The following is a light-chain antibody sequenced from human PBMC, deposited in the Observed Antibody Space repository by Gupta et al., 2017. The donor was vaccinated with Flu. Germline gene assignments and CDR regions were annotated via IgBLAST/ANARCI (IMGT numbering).Light chain of an antibody. CDR2: GAS. Sequence: EIVLTQSPATLSLSPGDRATLSCRASQNINTWLAWYQQKPAQAPRLLIYGASNRATGIPARFSGSGSGTEFTLTISSLEPEDFAVYYCQQRDDWPDTFGQGTKLEIK. J-gene: IGKJ2*01. CDR1: QNINTW. CDR3: QQRDDWPDT. V-gene: IGKV3-11*01.